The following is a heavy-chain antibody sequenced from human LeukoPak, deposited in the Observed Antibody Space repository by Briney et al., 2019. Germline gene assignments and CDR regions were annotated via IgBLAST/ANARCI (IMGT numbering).Heavy chain of an antibody. CDR2: INRSGGT. CDR1: GGSFSGYY. D-gene: IGHD1-26*01. J-gene: IGHJ6*03. V-gene: IGHV4-34*01. Sequence: KPSETLSLTCAVYGGSFSGYYSSWMRLSPGKGLEWLGEINRSGGTDYNPSLKSRVTISGDTSKNQFSLRLSSVTAADTAVYYCARADGYSGSYYDYYYYYMDVWGKGTTVTVSS. CDR3: ARADGYSGSYYDYYYYYMDV.